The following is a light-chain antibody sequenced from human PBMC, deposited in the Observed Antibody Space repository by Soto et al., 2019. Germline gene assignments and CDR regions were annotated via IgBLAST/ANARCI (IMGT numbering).Light chain of an antibody. CDR3: SSYTSSSTL. CDR2: DVS. CDR1: SSDVGGYNY. Sequence: QSVLTQPASVSGSPVQSITISCTGTSSDVGGYNYVSWYQQHPGKAPKLMIYDVSNRPSGVSNRFSGSKSGNTASLTISGLQAEDEADYYCSSYTSSSTLVGTGTKVTVL. V-gene: IGLV2-14*01. J-gene: IGLJ1*01.